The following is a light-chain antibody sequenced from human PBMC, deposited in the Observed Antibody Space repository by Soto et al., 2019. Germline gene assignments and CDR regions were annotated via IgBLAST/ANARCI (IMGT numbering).Light chain of an antibody. J-gene: IGKJ2*01. CDR3: QHSYGTPPFT. V-gene: IGKV1-39*01. CDR1: QNIFTY. Sequence: DIQMTQSPSSLSASVGDRVSITCRASQNIFTYLNWYQQRPGDAPKLLIYDASSLESGVSSRFSGTGSGTDFSLTIRSLQLDDFATYYCQHSYGTPPFTFGQGTKLEIK. CDR2: DAS.